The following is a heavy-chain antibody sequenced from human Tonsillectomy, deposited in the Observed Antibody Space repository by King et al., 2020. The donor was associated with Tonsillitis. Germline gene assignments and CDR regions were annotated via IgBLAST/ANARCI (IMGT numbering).Heavy chain of an antibody. D-gene: IGHD6-19*01. CDR2: IYYSGST. J-gene: IGHJ6*02. Sequence: LQLQESGPGLVKPSETLSLTCTVSGGSISSSSYYWGWIRQPPGKGLEWIGSIYYSGSTYYNPSLKSRVTISVDTSKNQFSLKLSSVTAADTAVYYCAREYSSGALYYYYAMDVWGQGTPVTVSS. CDR1: GGSISSSSYY. V-gene: IGHV4-39*02. CDR3: AREYSSGALYYYYAMDV.